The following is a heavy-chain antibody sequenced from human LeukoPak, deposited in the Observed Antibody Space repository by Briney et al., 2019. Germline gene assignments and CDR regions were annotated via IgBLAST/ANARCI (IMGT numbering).Heavy chain of an antibody. CDR1: GFTFSSYG. J-gene: IGHJ4*02. CDR2: IRYDGSNK. D-gene: IGHD4-17*01. Sequence: GGSLRLSCAASGFTFSSYGMHWVRQAPGKGLEGVAFIRYDGSNKYYADSVKGRFTISRDNSKNTLYLQMNSLRAEDTAVYYCAKEMTRHDYGYYYFDYWGQGTLVTVSS. CDR3: AKEMTRHDYGYYYFDY. V-gene: IGHV3-30*02.